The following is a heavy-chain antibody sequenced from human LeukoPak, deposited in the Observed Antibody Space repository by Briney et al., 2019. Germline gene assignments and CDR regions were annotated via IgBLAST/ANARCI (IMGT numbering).Heavy chain of an antibody. CDR1: GYTLTELS. V-gene: IGHV1-24*01. Sequence: GASVKVSCKVSGYTLTELSMHWVRQAPGKGLEWMGGFDPEDGETIYAQKFQGRVTMTTDVSTSTAYMELRSLRSDDTAVYYCARVSGSIVARSAWFDSWGQGTLVTVSS. CDR2: FDPEDGET. CDR3: ARVSGSIVARSAWFDS. J-gene: IGHJ5*01. D-gene: IGHD6-6*01.